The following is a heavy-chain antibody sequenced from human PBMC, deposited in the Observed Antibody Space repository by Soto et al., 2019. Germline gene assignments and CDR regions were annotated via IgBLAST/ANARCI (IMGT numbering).Heavy chain of an antibody. CDR3: AREGSAAARSFYYYYGMDV. CDR1: GGSISSSNW. Sequence: KPSETLSLTCAVSGGSISSSNWWRWVRQPPGKGLEWIGEIYHSGSTNYNPSLKSRVTISVDKSKNQFSLKLSSVTAADTAVYYCAREGSAAARSFYYYYGMDVWGQGTTVTVSS. J-gene: IGHJ6*02. V-gene: IGHV4-4*02. CDR2: IYHSGST. D-gene: IGHD6-13*01.